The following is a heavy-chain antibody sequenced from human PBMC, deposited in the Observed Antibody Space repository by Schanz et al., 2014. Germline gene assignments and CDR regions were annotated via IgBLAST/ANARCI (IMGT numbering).Heavy chain of an antibody. Sequence: QVQLVQSGADVKKPGASVKVSCKASGHTLSAYYIHWIRQAPGQGLEWMGWIVPNSGGTNYAQKFQGRVTMTSDTSITTVYMEVNSLTSDDTAVFYCARTASHDVWRGYIPHYAFDLWGQGTVVIVSS. D-gene: IGHD3-3*01. CDR2: IVPNSGGT. CDR1: GHTLSAYY. V-gene: IGHV1-2*02. J-gene: IGHJ3*01. CDR3: ARTASHDVWRGYIPHYAFDL.